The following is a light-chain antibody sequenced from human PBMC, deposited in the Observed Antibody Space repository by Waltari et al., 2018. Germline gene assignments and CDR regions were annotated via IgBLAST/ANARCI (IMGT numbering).Light chain of an antibody. CDR3: GADHGSGSSFVYV. V-gene: IGLV9-49*03. Sequence: QPVLTQPPSASASLGASVTLTCTLSSGYSNHKVARYHRRPGKGPRFVMRVGTGGIVGSKGDGIPDRFSVLGSGLNRYLTIKNIQEEDESDYHCGADHGSGSSFVYVFGTGTKVTVL. CDR1: SGYSNHK. J-gene: IGLJ1*01. CDR2: VGTGGIVG.